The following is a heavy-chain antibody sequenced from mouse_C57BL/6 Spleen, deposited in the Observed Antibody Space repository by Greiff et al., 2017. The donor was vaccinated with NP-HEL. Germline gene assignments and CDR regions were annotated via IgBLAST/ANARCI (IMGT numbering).Heavy chain of an antibody. Sequence: VQLQQPGAELVKPGASVKMSCKASGYTFTSYWITWVKQRPGQGLEWIGDIYPGSGSTNYNEKFKSKATLTVDTSSRPAYMQLSSLTSEDSAVYYCARKRTGTWAMDYWGQGTSVTVSS. J-gene: IGHJ4*01. CDR1: GYTFTSYW. D-gene: IGHD4-1*01. CDR2: IYPGSGST. CDR3: ARKRTGTWAMDY. V-gene: IGHV1-55*01.